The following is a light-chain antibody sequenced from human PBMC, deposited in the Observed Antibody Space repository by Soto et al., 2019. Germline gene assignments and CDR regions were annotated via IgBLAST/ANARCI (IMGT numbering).Light chain of an antibody. CDR1: QSLVSSDGNTY. J-gene: IGKJ1*01. CDR2: KVS. V-gene: IGKV2-30*01. Sequence: DVVLTQSPVSLPVTLGQPASISCRSSQSLVSSDGNTYLNWFHQRPGQSPRRLIYKVSNRDPGVPDRFSGSGSGTDFTLKISRLEAEDVGVYYCMQGTHWPRWTFGQGTKVEIK. CDR3: MQGTHWPRWT.